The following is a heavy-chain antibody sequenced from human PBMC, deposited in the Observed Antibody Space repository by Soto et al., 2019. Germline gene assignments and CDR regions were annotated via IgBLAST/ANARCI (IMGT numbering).Heavy chain of an antibody. V-gene: IGHV3-66*01. J-gene: IGHJ6*02. CDR2: IYSGGST. D-gene: IGHD4-17*01. Sequence: GGSLRLSCAASGFTVSTNYMSWVRQAPGKGLEWVSVIYSGGSTYYADSVKGRFTISRDNSKNTLYLQMNSLRAEDTAVYYCARGGDHVYYYYGMDVWGQGTTVTVSS. CDR1: GFTVSTNY. CDR3: ARGGDHVYYYYGMDV.